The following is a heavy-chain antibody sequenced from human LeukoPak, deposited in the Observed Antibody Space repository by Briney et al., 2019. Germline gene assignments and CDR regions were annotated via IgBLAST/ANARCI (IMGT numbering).Heavy chain of an antibody. D-gene: IGHD1-26*01. J-gene: IGHJ4*02. CDR1: GGSIRGSSDY. V-gene: IGHV4-39*01. CDR3: ARNESVLGTTGLNDFFDD. Sequence: KTSETLSLTCTVSGGSIRGSSDYWGWIRQSPGKGLEWIGSIYYSGSTYYNPSLKSRVTISVDTSKNQFYVKLTSVTAADTAVYYCARNESVLGTTGLNDFFDDWGQGTLVTVSS. CDR2: IYYSGST.